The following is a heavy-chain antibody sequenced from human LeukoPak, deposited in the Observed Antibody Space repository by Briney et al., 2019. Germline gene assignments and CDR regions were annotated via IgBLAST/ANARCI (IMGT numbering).Heavy chain of an antibody. CDR3: ARGPAATADLDY. Sequence: SETLSLTCTVSGGSISSNYWSWIRQPAGKGLEWIGRIYTSGSNNYNPSLKSRVTMSVDTSKNQFSLKLSSVTAADTAVYYCARGPAATADLDYWGQGTLVIVSS. CDR1: GGSISSNY. V-gene: IGHV4-4*07. J-gene: IGHJ4*02. CDR2: IYTSGSN. D-gene: IGHD6-13*01.